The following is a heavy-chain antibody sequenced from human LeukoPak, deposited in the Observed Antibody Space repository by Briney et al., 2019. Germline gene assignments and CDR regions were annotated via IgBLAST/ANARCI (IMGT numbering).Heavy chain of an antibody. V-gene: IGHV4-59*08. CDR2: IYYSGSN. D-gene: IGHD3-3*02. CDR3: ARLAGTSSRAFDY. J-gene: IGHJ4*02. CDR1: GGSISSYY. Sequence: SETLSLTCTGSGGSISSYYRSWIRQPPGKGLEWIGNIYYSGSNNYNPSLKSRVTISGDTSKNQFSLKMSSVTAADTAVYYCARLAGTSSRAFDYWGQGTLVTVSS.